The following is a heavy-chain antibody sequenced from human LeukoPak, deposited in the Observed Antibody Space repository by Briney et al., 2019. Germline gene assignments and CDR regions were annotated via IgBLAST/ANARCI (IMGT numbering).Heavy chain of an antibody. CDR1: GGTFSSYA. D-gene: IGHD6-13*01. Sequence: SVKVSCKASGGTFSSYAISWVRQAPGQGLEWMGRIIPILGIANYAQKFQGRVTITADKSTSTAYMELSSLRSEDTAVYYCAPISSSWYLDWGQGPWSPSPQ. J-gene: IGHJ1*01. CDR3: APISSSWYLD. V-gene: IGHV1-69*04. CDR2: IIPILGIA.